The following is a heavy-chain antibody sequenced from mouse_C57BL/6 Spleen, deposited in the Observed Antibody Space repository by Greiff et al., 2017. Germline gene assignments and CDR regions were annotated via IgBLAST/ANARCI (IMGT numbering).Heavy chain of an antibody. D-gene: IGHD2-5*01. CDR1: GFNIKDDY. CDR3: ASRDVYSNYAMDY. J-gene: IGHJ4*01. CDR2: IDPENGAT. V-gene: IGHV14-4*01. Sequence: EVQLQQSGAELVRPGASVKLSCTASGFNIKDDYMHWVKQRPEQGLEWIGWIDPENGATEYASKFPGKATITADTSSNTAYLQLSSLTSDDTAVYYCASRDVYSNYAMDYWGQGTSVTVSS.